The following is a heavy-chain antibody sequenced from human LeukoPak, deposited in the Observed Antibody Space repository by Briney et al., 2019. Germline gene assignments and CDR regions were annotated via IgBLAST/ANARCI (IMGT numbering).Heavy chain of an antibody. CDR3: ARDRSQWLVRGGFDY. J-gene: IGHJ4*02. Sequence: GGSLRLSCAASGFTFSSYAMSWVRQVPGKGLEWVSVISGSGDNTYYADSVKGRFTISRDNSKNMLYLQMNSLRAEDTAVYYCARDRSQWLVRGGFDYGGQGTLVTVSS. V-gene: IGHV3-23*01. CDR1: GFTFSSYA. CDR2: ISGSGDNT. D-gene: IGHD6-19*01.